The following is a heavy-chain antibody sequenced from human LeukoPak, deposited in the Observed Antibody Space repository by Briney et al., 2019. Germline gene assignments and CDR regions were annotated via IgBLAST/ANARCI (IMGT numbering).Heavy chain of an antibody. CDR2: IDWDDDK. J-gene: IGHJ6*03. V-gene: IGHV2-70*11. Sequence: SGPALVKPTQTLTLTCTFSGFSPSTSGMCVSWIRQPPGKALEWLARIDWDDDKYYSTSLKTRLTISKDTSKNQVVLTMTNMDPVDTATYYCARIQVVTAPYYYYYYMDVWGKGTTVTVSS. D-gene: IGHD2-21*02. CDR3: ARIQVVTAPYYYYYYMDV. CDR1: GFSPSTSGMC.